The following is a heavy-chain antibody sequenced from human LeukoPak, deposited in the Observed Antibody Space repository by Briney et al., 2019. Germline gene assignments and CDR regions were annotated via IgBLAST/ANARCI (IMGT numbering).Heavy chain of an antibody. J-gene: IGHJ6*03. CDR3: GKSGGVLCWEQDYYYYYMDV. D-gene: IGHD2-21*01. V-gene: IGHV3-30*18. CDR1: GFTFSSYG. Sequence: GGSLRLSCAASGFTFSSYGMHWVRQAPGKGLEWVAVISYDGSNKYYADSVKGRFTISRDNSKNTLYLQMNSLRAEDTAVYYCGKSGGVLCWEQDYYYYYMDVWGKGTTVTIFS. CDR2: ISYDGSNK.